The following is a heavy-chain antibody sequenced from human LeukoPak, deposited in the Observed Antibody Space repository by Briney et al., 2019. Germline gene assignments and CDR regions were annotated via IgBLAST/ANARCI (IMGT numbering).Heavy chain of an antibody. Sequence: GGSLRLSCAASGFTFGSYAMSWVRQAPGRGLEWVSAISGSGGNTYYTDSVKGRFTISRDNSKNTLYLQMNSLRADDTAVYYCARNHHNSGGRCDFWGQGTLVTVSS. D-gene: IGHD2-15*01. V-gene: IGHV3-23*01. CDR3: ARNHHNSGGRCDF. J-gene: IGHJ4*02. CDR2: ISGSGGNT. CDR1: GFTFGSYA.